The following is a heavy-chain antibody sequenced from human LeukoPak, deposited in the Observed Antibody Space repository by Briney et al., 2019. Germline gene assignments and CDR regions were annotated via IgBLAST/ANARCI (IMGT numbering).Heavy chain of an antibody. J-gene: IGHJ4*02. Sequence: SETLSLTCTVSGGFITAYYWSWIRQPPGKGLEWIGYIFFSGSTSYNPSLKSRVTMSMDTSKSQLSLRLSSVTAADTAVYYCVRGHAVADREWGQGTLVIVSS. CDR2: IFFSGST. CDR3: VRGHAVADRE. CDR1: GGFITAYY. D-gene: IGHD6-19*01. V-gene: IGHV4-59*01.